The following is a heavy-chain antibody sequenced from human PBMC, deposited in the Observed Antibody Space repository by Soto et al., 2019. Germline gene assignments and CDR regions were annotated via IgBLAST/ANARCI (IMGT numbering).Heavy chain of an antibody. V-gene: IGHV4-34*01. Sequence: SETLSLTCAVYGGSFSGYYWSWIRQPPGKGLEWIGEINHSGSTNYNPSLKSRVTISVDTSKNQFSLKLSSVTAADTAVYYCARGGTMIVVVTPYYLDYWGQGTLVTVSS. D-gene: IGHD3-22*01. J-gene: IGHJ4*02. CDR2: INHSGST. CDR1: GGSFSGYY. CDR3: ARGGTMIVVVTPYYLDY.